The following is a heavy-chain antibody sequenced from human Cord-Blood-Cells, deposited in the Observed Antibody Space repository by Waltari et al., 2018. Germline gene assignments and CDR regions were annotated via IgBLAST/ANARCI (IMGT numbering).Heavy chain of an antibody. Sequence: QVQLVQSGAEGKKPGASVKVCCKASAYNFTSYDIHWVRLATGQGLEWMGWMNPNSGNTGYAQKFQGRVTMTRNTSISTAYMELSSLRSEDTAVYYCARQSPGIAAAGPGFDYWGQGTLVTVSS. CDR3: ARQSPGIAAAGPGFDY. J-gene: IGHJ4*02. V-gene: IGHV1-8*01. D-gene: IGHD6-13*01. CDR1: AYNFTSYD. CDR2: MNPNSGNT.